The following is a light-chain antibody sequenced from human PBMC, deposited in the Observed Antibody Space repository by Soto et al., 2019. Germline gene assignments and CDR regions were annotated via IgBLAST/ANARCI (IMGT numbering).Light chain of an antibody. CDR3: SSYAGNNNVV. CDR1: SSDVGDYKF. CDR2: EVS. Sequence: QSVLTQPPSASGSPGQSVTISCTGTSSDVGDYKFVSWYQQHPGKAPKLLIYEVSRRPSGVPDRFSGSKSGNTASLTVSGRQAEDEADYYCSSYAGNNNVVLGGGTKLTVL. V-gene: IGLV2-8*01. J-gene: IGLJ2*01.